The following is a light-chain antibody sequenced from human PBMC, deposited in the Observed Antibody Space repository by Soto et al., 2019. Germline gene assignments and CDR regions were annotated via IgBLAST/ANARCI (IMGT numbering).Light chain of an antibody. V-gene: IGKV3-20*01. CDR2: GAS. J-gene: IGKJ5*01. CDR3: QQYGSSPIT. CDR1: QGIGDT. Sequence: EVVLTQSPATLSVSPGEGVTLSCRASQGIGDTLAWYQHKPGQAPRLLIYGASNRATGIPDRFSGSGSGTDFTLTISRLEPGDFAVYYCQQYGSSPITFGQGTRLEIK.